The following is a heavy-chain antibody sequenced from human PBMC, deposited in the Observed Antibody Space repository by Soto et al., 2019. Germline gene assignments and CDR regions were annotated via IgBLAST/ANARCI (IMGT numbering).Heavy chain of an antibody. Sequence: EVQLVESGGGLIQPGGSLRLSCAASGSTVSSKYMTWVRQAPGKGLEWGSVIYGVGTTYYADSVKGRFTISRDNSKNTLYLQMNSLRAEDTAVYYCVQTTGWPGFDFWGQGTLVTVS. CDR2: IYGVGTT. CDR3: VQTTGWPGFDF. D-gene: IGHD6-19*01. J-gene: IGHJ4*02. V-gene: IGHV3-53*01. CDR1: GSTVSSKY.